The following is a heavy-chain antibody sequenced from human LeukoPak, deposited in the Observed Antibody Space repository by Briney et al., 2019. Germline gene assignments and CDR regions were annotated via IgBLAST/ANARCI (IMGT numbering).Heavy chain of an antibody. CDR3: ARTYCSSTSCYLVWSHYYYYYGMDV. J-gene: IGHJ6*02. CDR1: GYTFTSYD. CDR2: MNPNSGNT. Sequence: ASVKVSCKASGYTFTSYDINWVRQATGQGLEWMGWMNPNSGNTGYAQKFQGRVTMTRNTSISTAYMELSSLRSEDTAVYCCARTYCSSTSCYLVWSHYYYYYGMDVWGQGTTVTVSS. D-gene: IGHD2-2*01. V-gene: IGHV1-8*01.